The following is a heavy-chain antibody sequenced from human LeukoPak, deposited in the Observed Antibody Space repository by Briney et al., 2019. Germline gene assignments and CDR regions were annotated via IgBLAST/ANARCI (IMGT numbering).Heavy chain of an antibody. CDR2: ISSSSSYI. CDR3: ARDRSSGWHYCDY. J-gene: IGHJ4*02. D-gene: IGHD6-19*01. Sequence: GGSLRLSCAASGFTFSSYSMNWVRQAPGKGLEWVSSISSSSSYIYYADSVKGRFTISRDNAKNSLYLQMNSLRAEDTAVYYCARDRSSGWHYCDYWGQGTLVTVSS. CDR1: GFTFSSYS. V-gene: IGHV3-21*01.